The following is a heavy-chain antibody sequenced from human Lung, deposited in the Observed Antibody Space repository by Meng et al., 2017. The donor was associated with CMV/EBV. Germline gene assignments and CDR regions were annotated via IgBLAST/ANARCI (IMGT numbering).Heavy chain of an antibody. CDR3: ARVSGYCSTTSCQWVGGEGYYYYGMDV. Sequence: GGPLRLXCAASGFTFRTYSMNWVRQAPGKGLEWVSHSSSSSGTIYYVDSVKGRFTVSRDNAKNSLYLQMNSLRAEDTAVYYCARVSGYCSTTSCQWVGGEGYYYYGMDVXGQGXTVTVSS. J-gene: IGHJ6*02. CDR1: GFTFRTYS. D-gene: IGHD2-2*01. V-gene: IGHV3-48*04. CDR2: SSSSSGTI.